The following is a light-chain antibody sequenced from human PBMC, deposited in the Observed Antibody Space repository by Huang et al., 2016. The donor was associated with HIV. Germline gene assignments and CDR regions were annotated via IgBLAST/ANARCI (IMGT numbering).Light chain of an antibody. CDR1: QSIGTN. Sequence: EIVLTQSPDFQSVTPKEKVTITCRASQSIGTNLHWYQQKPDQSPKLLSKYASQSVSVVPARFTGSGSGTEFTLTSNSLEAEDVATYYCHQSSSFPHTFGPGTKVDIK. CDR3: HQSSSFPHT. J-gene: IGKJ3*01. V-gene: IGKV6-21*01. CDR2: YAS.